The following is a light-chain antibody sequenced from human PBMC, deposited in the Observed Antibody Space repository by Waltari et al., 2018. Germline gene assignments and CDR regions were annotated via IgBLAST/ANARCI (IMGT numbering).Light chain of an antibody. J-gene: IGLJ2*01. Sequence: QSALTQPPSASGSPGQSVTISCTGTSSDVGAYNYVSWYQQHPDKAPQLMIFEVSQRPAGVPDRFAGSKAGNTASLTVSGVQAEDEADYYCFSYAGSNNLVFGGGTKLTVL. CDR1: SSDVGAYNY. CDR3: FSYAGSNNLV. CDR2: EVS. V-gene: IGLV2-8*01.